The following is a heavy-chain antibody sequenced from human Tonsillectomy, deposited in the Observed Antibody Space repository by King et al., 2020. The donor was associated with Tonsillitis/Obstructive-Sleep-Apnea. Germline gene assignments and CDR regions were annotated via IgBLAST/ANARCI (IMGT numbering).Heavy chain of an antibody. CDR2: IDWDDDK. V-gene: IGHV2-70*11. D-gene: IGHD6-13*01. CDR1: GFSLSTSGMC. Sequence: VTLKESGPALVKPTQTLTLTCTFSGFSLSTSGMCVSWIRQPPGKALEWLARIDWDDDKYYSTSLKTRLTISKDTSKNQVVLTMTNMDLVDTATYYCARIESSSWYLDYWGQGTLVTVSS. J-gene: IGHJ4*02. CDR3: ARIESSSWYLDY.